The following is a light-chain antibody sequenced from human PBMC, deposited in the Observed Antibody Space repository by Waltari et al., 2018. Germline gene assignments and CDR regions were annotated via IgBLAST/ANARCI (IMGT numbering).Light chain of an antibody. CDR2: AAS. CDR1: QSIRGD. Sequence: DLQMTQSPSSLSASVGDRVTITCRASQSIRGDLNWYQQKPGKAPNLLIYAASSLQSGVPSRFSGSGSGTDFTLTISSLQPEDFVTYFCQQSYTTPQTFGQGTKVEIK. CDR3: QQSYTTPQT. J-gene: IGKJ1*01. V-gene: IGKV1-39*01.